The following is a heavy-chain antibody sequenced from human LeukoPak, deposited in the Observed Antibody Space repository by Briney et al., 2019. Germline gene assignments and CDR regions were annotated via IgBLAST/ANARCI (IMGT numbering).Heavy chain of an antibody. D-gene: IGHD4-23*01. J-gene: IGHJ1*01. CDR1: GYSISSSYY. V-gene: IGHV4-59*08. CDR2: IYYSGST. CDR3: ARRDYGVNSGEYFRH. Sequence: SETLSLTCAVSGYSISSSYYWSWIRQPPGKGLEWIGYIYYSGSTNYTPSLKSRVTISVDPSKNQFSLKLSSVTAADTAVYYCARRDYGVNSGEYFRHWGQGTLVTVSS.